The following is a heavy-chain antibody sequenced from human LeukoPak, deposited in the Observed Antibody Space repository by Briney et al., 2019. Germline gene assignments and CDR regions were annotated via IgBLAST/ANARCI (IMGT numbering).Heavy chain of an antibody. CDR1: GFTFSNTF. CDR3: ARGSGWLDY. V-gene: IGHV3-53*01. J-gene: IGHJ4*02. D-gene: IGHD6-19*01. CDR2: IYSVGTT. Sequence: GGSLRLSCAASGFTFSNTFMSWVRQAPGKGLEWVSVIYSVGTTYYADSVKGRFTISRDNSKNTLYLQTNSLRAEDTAVYYCARGSGWLDYWGQGTLVTVSS.